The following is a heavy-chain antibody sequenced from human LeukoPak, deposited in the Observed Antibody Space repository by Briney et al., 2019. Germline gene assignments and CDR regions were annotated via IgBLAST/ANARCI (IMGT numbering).Heavy chain of an antibody. CDR2: IMEDGSEK. V-gene: IGHV3-7*01. Sequence: GGSLRLSCAGSGFSFSSSIMNWVRQAPGKGLEWVAIIMEDGSEKYYVDSVKGRFTVSRDNARNSLYMQLDSLRAEDTAVYYCARDYGGIVVRGVAGYWGQGTLVTVSS. D-gene: IGHD3-10*01. J-gene: IGHJ4*02. CDR3: ARDYGGIVVRGVAGY. CDR1: GFSFSSSI.